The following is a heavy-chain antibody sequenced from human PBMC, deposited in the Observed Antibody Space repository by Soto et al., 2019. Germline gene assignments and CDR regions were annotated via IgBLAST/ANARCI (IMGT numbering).Heavy chain of an antibody. V-gene: IGHV1-69*06. CDR2: IIPIFGTA. D-gene: IGHD5-18*01. CDR3: ARGQQLWLNSRINWFDP. Sequence: ASVKVSCKASGGTFSSYAISWVRQAPGQGLEWMGGIIPIFGTANYAQKFQGRVTITADKSTSTAYMELSSLTSEDTAVYYCARGQQLWLNSRINWFDPWGQGTLVTVSS. J-gene: IGHJ5*02. CDR1: GGTFSSYA.